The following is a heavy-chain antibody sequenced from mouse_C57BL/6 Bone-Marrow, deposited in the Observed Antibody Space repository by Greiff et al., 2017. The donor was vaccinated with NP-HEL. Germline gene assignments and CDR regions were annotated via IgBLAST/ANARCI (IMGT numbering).Heavy chain of an antibody. Sequence: EVMLVESGGGLVQPGGSMKLSCAASGFTFSDAWMDWVRQSPEKGLEWVAEIRNKANNHATYYAESVKGRFTISRDDSKSSVYLQMNSLRAEDTGIYYCTIYYSNYFYYAMDYWGQGTSVTVSS. CDR3: TIYYSNYFYYAMDY. D-gene: IGHD2-5*01. V-gene: IGHV6-6*01. CDR2: IRNKANNHAT. J-gene: IGHJ4*01. CDR1: GFTFSDAW.